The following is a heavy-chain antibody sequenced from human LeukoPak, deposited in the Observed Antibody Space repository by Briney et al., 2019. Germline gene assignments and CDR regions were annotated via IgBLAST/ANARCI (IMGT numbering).Heavy chain of an antibody. CDR1: GGSISSGSYY. CDR2: IYTSGST. J-gene: IGHJ3*02. Sequence: SETLSLTCTVSGGSISSGSYYWSWIRQPAGKGLEWIGRIYTSGSTNYNPSLKSQVTISVDTSKNQFSLKLSSVTAADTAVYYCARLTMADAFDIWGQGTMVTVSS. D-gene: IGHD3-10*01. V-gene: IGHV4-61*02. CDR3: ARLTMADAFDI.